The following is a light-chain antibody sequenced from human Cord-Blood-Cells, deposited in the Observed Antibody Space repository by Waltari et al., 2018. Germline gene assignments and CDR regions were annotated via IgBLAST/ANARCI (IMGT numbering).Light chain of an antibody. V-gene: IGLV2-8*01. CDR3: SSYAGSNNYV. CDR1: SSDAGGYNY. J-gene: IGLJ1*01. CDR2: EVS. Sequence: QSALTQPPSASGPPGQSSTISCTGTSSDAGGYNYVSRYQQHPGKAPKLMIYEVSNRPSGVPDGFSGSNSGHTASLTVSGLQAGDEADYYGSSYAGSNNYVFGTGTKVTVL.